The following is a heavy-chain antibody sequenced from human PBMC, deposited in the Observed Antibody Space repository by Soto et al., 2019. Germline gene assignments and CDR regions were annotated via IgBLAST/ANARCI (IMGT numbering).Heavy chain of an antibody. J-gene: IGHJ5*02. CDR3: ARXRYYYGSGSSGPYWFDP. CDR1: GGTFSSYA. D-gene: IGHD3-10*01. V-gene: IGHV1-69*06. Sequence: SVKVSCKASGGTFSSYAISWVRQAPGQGLEWMGGIIPIFGTANYAQKFQGRVTITADKSTSTAYMELSSLRSEDTAVYYCARXRYYYGSGSSGPYWFDPWGQGTLVTVSS. CDR2: IIPIFGTA.